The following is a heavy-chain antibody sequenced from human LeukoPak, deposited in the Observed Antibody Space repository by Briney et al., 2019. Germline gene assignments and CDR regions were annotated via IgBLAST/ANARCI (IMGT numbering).Heavy chain of an antibody. CDR1: GGSIRSYD. J-gene: IGHJ4*02. CDR2: ISYTGST. Sequence: PSETLSLTCIVSGGSIRSYDWSWIRQPPGKGLEWIGYISYTGSTNYNPSLKSRVTISVDTSKNQFSLKLSSVTAADTAVYYCARHWVLRSPFDYWGQGTLVTVSS. V-gene: IGHV4-59*08. D-gene: IGHD4-17*01. CDR3: ARHWVLRSPFDY.